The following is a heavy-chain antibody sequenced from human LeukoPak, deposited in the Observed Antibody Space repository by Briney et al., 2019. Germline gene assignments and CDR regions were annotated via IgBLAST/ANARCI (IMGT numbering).Heavy chain of an antibody. CDR1: GFTFSTYW. Sequence: GGSLRLSCAASGFTFSTYWMHWVRQAPGKGLVWVSLINSGGDDTRYADSVKGRFTISRDNAKNTLYLQMNSLRAEDTAVCYCARRIGYSSGHSAVYYFDYWGQGTLVTVSS. CDR2: INSGGDDT. V-gene: IGHV3-74*01. D-gene: IGHD6-19*01. CDR3: ARRIGYSSGHSAVYYFDY. J-gene: IGHJ4*02.